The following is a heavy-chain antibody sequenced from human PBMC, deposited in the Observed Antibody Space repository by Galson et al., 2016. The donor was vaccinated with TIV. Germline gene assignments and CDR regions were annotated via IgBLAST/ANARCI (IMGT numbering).Heavy chain of an antibody. Sequence: SLRLSCAASTFTVSDNYMSWVRLAPGRGLEWVSIISGDGATNYADSVKGRFTISRDNSKNVLYLQMRRLRVEDTALYYCARERRFCGNECFLRYYYGMDVWGQGTPVTVSS. D-gene: IGHD4-23*01. J-gene: IGHJ6*02. CDR2: ISGDGAT. CDR1: TFTVSDNY. CDR3: ARERRFCGNECFLRYYYGMDV. V-gene: IGHV3-66*02.